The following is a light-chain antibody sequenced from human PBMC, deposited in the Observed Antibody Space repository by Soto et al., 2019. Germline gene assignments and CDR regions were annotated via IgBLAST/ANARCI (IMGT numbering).Light chain of an antibody. CDR2: FDS. CDR1: NIGSKS. J-gene: IGLJ2*01. V-gene: IGLV3-21*04. CDR3: QVWDSSSDHVV. Sequence: SYEPTQPPSVSVAPGQTARITCGGNNIGSKSVHWYQQKPGQAPVKVIYFDSDRPSGIPERFSGSKSGNTATLSISRVEAGDEADYYCQVWDSSSDHVVFGGGTKVTVL.